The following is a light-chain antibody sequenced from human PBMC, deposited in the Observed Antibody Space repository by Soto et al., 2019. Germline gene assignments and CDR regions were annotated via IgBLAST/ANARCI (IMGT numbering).Light chain of an antibody. CDR1: QTVISDY. CDR3: QVYGNSMWT. J-gene: IGKJ1*01. V-gene: IGKV3-20*01. Sequence: EIVLTQSPGTLSLSPGDSATLSCRASQTVISDYLAWYQQTPGQAPRLLIYGASSRATDTPDRFSGRGSGTDFSLTISRLEHGDFAVYYCQVYGNSMWTFGQGTKADIK. CDR2: GAS.